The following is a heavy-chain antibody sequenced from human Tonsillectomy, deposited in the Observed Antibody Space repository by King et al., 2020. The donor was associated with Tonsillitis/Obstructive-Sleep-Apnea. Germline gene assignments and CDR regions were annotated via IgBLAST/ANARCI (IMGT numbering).Heavy chain of an antibody. CDR2: ISYDGSNK. J-gene: IGHJ6*03. CDR1: GFTFRSYG. V-gene: IGHV3-30*03. CDR3: AREYYYYYYMDV. Sequence: VQLVESGGGVVQPGGSLRLSCAASGFTFRSYGMHWVRQAPGKGLEWVAVISYDGSNKYYADSVKGRFTISRDNFKNTLYLQMNSLRAEDTAVYYCAREYYYYYYMDVWGKGTTVTVSS.